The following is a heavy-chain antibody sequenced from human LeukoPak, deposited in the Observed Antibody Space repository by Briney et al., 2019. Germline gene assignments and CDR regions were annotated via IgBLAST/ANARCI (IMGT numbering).Heavy chain of an antibody. CDR1: GDSISSHY. J-gene: IGHJ6*03. CDR3: ARATRDYDFWSGYYREYYYYYMDV. D-gene: IGHD3-3*01. CDR2: IYYSGST. Sequence: ASETLSLTCTVSGDSISSHYWSWVRQPPGKGLEWVGYIYYSGSTNYNPSLKSRVTISVDTYKNQFSLKLSSVTAADTAVYYCARATRDYDFWSGYYREYYYYYMDVWGKGTTVTVSS. V-gene: IGHV4-59*11.